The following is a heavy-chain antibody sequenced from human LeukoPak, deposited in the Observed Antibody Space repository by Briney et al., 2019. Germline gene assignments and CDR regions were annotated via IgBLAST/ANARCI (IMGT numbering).Heavy chain of an antibody. D-gene: IGHD3-3*01. Sequence: SETLSLTCTVSGGSISGYYWSWIRQPPGKGLEWIGYIYYSGSTNYNPSLKSRVTISVDTSKNQFSLKLSSVAAADTAVYYCARHDDFWALFDPWGQGTLVTVSS. CDR1: GGSISGYY. V-gene: IGHV4-59*01. CDR2: IYYSGST. J-gene: IGHJ5*02. CDR3: ARHDDFWALFDP.